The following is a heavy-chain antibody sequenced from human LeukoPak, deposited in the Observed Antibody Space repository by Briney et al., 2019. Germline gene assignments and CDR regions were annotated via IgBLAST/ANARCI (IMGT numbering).Heavy chain of an antibody. CDR2: IRYDGSNK. CDR3: AKGYNFDILSGYSSLDS. D-gene: IGHD3-9*01. V-gene: IGHV3-30*02. Sequence: GGSLRLSCAASGFAFNYAWVSWVRQAPGKGLEWVAFIRYDGSNKYYADSVKGRFTISRDDSKNTLYLQMNSLRAEDTAAYYCAKGYNFDILSGYSSLDSWGQGTLVTVSS. CDR1: GFAFNYAW. J-gene: IGHJ4*02.